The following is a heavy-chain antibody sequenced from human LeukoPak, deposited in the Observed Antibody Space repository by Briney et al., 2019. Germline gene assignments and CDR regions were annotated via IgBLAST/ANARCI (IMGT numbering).Heavy chain of an antibody. Sequence: GGSLRLSCAASGFTSSDYYMSWIRQAPGKGLEWVSYISSSSGYTNYADSVKGRFTISRDNAKNSLYLQMNSLRAEDTAVYYCARGGYNYGSSYFDYWGQGTLVTVSS. J-gene: IGHJ4*02. V-gene: IGHV3-11*06. CDR3: ARGGYNYGSSYFDY. CDR1: GFTSSDYY. CDR2: ISSSSGYT. D-gene: IGHD5-18*01.